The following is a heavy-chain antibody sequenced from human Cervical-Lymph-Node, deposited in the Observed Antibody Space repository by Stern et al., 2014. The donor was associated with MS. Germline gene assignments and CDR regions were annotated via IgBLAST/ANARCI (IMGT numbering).Heavy chain of an antibody. CDR3: ASSIVVVPAAENKGFDP. Sequence: VQLVQSGGGLVKPGGSLRLSCAASGFNLSSYAMNWVRQAPGKGLEWVSSIRSSSTYMYHADSVKGRFTISRDNAKNSLYLQMKSLRAEDTGVYYCASSIVVVPAAENKGFDPWGQGTLVTVSS. CDR2: IRSSSTYM. V-gene: IGHV3-21*01. J-gene: IGHJ5*02. D-gene: IGHD2-2*01. CDR1: GFNLSSYA.